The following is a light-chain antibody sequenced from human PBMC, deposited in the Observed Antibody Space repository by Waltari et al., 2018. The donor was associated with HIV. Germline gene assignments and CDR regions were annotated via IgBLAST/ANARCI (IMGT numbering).Light chain of an antibody. CDR3: QHYRNYPLT. V-gene: IGKV1-8*01. Sequence: AIRMTQSPSSLSASTGDRVSITCRASQDISKYLVWYQVKAGKAPKLLMYSASTLLSGVPSRFSGSGSGTNFTLTISCLQSEDFATYYCQHYRNYPLTFGGGTKVEI. CDR2: SAS. CDR1: QDISKY. J-gene: IGKJ4*01.